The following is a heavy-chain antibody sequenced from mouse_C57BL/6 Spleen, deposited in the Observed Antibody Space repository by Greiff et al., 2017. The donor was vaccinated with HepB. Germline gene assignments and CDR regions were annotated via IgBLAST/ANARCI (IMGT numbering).Heavy chain of an antibody. CDR1: GFTFTDYY. CDR3: TGSSWFAY. V-gene: IGHV7-3*01. CDR2: IRNKANGYTT. Sequence: EVRLVESGGGLVQPGGSLSLSCAASGFTFTDYYMSWVRQPPGKALEWLGFIRNKANGYTTEYSASVKGRFPISRDNSQSILYLQMNALRAEDSATYYCTGSSWFAYWGQGTLVTVSA. D-gene: IGHD1-1*01. J-gene: IGHJ3*01.